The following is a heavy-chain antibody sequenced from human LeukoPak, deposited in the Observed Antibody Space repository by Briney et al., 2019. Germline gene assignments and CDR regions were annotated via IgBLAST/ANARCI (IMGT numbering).Heavy chain of an antibody. CDR2: IYYSRST. CDR3: ARDTKYSSGWISDY. J-gene: IGHJ4*02. Sequence: SETLSLTCTVSGGSISSGGYYWSWIRQHPGKGLEWIGYIYYSRSTYYNPSLKSRVTISVDTSKNQFSLKLSSVTAADTAVYYCARDTKYSSGWISDYWGQGTLVTVSS. V-gene: IGHV4-31*03. D-gene: IGHD6-19*01. CDR1: GGSISSGGYY.